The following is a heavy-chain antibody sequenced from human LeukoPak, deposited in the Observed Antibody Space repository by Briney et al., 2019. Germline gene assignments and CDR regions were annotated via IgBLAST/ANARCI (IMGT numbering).Heavy chain of an antibody. CDR1: GYTFTGYY. CDR2: INPNSGGT. V-gene: IGHV1-2*04. CDR3: ARDVGRQWLASPTFDY. D-gene: IGHD6-19*01. Sequence: ASVKVSCKASGYTFTGYYMHWVRQAPGQGLEWMGWINPNSGGTNYAQKLQGWVTMTRDTSISTAYMELSRLRSDDTAVYYCARDVGRQWLASPTFDYWGQGTLVTVSS. J-gene: IGHJ4*02.